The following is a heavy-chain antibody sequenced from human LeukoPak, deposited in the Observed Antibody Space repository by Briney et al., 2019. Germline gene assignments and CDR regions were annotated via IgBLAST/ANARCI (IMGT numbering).Heavy chain of an antibody. CDR1: GFTFSSYA. J-gene: IGHJ4*02. CDR2: ISYDGSNK. D-gene: IGHD5-18*01. Sequence: GGSLRLSCAASGFTFSSYAMHWVRQAPGKGLEWVAVISYDGSNKYYADSVKGRFTISRGNSKNTLYLQMNSLRAEDTAVYYCARDEEGGYSYGLLDYWGQGTLVTVSS. V-gene: IGHV3-30-3*01. CDR3: ARDEEGGYSYGLLDY.